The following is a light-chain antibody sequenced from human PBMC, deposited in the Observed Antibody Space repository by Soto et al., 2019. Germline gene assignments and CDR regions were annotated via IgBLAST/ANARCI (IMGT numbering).Light chain of an antibody. V-gene: IGKV1-8*01. Sequence: IQLTQSPSTLSSSLGERATISCRASQGIRSYLAWYQQKPGKAPKLLIYAAYTLQSGVPSRFSGSGSGTDFTLTISCLQSEDFATYYCQQYYSYPITFGQGTRLEIK. CDR1: QGIRSY. CDR2: AAY. J-gene: IGKJ5*01. CDR3: QQYYSYPIT.